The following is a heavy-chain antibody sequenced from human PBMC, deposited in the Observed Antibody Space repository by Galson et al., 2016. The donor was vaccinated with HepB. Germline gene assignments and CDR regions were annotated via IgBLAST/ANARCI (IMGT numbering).Heavy chain of an antibody. V-gene: IGHV3-9*01. CDR3: AKGARASIYSSSDY. D-gene: IGHD6-6*01. J-gene: IGHJ4*02. Sequence: SLRLSCAASGFTFDDYAMHWVRQAPGKGLEWVSGISWNSGDIGYADSVKGRFTISRDNAMTSLYLQMNSLRTEDTALYYCAKGARASIYSSSDYGGQGTLVTVSA. CDR1: GFTFDDYA. CDR2: ISWNSGDI.